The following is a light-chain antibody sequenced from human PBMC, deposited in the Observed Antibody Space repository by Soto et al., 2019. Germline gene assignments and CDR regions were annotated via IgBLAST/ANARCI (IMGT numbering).Light chain of an antibody. CDR1: QSISSW. CDR2: KAS. J-gene: IGKJ5*01. V-gene: IGKV1-5*03. Sequence: DRVTITCRASQSISSWLAWYQQKPGKAPKLLIYKASILESGVPSRFSGTGSGTEFTLSIDSLQPDDFATYYCQQYHTSSITFGQGTRLEIK. CDR3: QQYHTSSIT.